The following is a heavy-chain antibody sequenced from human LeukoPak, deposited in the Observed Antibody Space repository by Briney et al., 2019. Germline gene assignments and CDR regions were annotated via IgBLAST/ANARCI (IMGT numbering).Heavy chain of an antibody. CDR3: VRGHLWLHF. J-gene: IGHJ4*02. D-gene: IGHD2/OR15-2a*01. CDR1: GFTFSDYY. Sequence: GGSRRLSCAASGFTFSDYYMSWIRQAQGKGLEWVSYISRSDSTVDYADSVKGRFTISRDNAKNSLYLQMNSLRAEDTAVYYCVRGHLWLHFWGQGTLVTVSS. V-gene: IGHV3-11*01. CDR2: ISRSDSTV.